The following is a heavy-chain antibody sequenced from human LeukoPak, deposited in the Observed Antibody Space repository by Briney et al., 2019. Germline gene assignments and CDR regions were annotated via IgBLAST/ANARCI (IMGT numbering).Heavy chain of an antibody. CDR3: ARSVITMVRGVINDYYYGMDV. D-gene: IGHD3-10*01. J-gene: IGHJ6*02. Sequence: SVKVSCKASGGTFSSYAISWVRQAPGQGLEWMGRIIPILGIANYAQKFQGRVTITADKSTSTAYMELSSLRSEDTAMYYCARSVITMVRGVINDYYYGMDVWGQGTTVTVSS. CDR1: GGTFSSYA. CDR2: IIPILGIA. V-gene: IGHV1-69*04.